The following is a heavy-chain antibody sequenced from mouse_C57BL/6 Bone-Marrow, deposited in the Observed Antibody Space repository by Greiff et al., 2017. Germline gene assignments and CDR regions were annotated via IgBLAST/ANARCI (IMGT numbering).Heavy chain of an antibody. Sequence: QVQLQQPGAELVRPGSSVKLSCKASGYTFTSYWMDWVKQRPGQGLEWIGNIYPSDSETHYNQKFKDKATLTVDKSSSTAYMQLSSLTSEDSAVYYCAGGGLPFYAIDYWSQGTSVTVSS. CDR2: IYPSDSET. CDR3: AGGGLPFYAIDY. CDR1: GYTFTSYW. V-gene: IGHV1-61*01. J-gene: IGHJ4*01. D-gene: IGHD2-2*01.